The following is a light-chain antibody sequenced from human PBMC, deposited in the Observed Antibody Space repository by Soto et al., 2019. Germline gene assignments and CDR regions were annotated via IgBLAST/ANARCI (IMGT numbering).Light chain of an antibody. J-gene: IGLJ2*01. CDR3: QSYDTTDHAMI. V-gene: IGLV6-57*04. CDR2: DDD. Sequence: NFMLTQPHSVSESPGKTVTISYTRSSGSIATNSVQWYQLRPGSAPTTVIYDDDERPSGVPDRFSGSIDSSSNSASLTISRLQTEDEADYYCQSYDTTDHAMILGGGTKVTVL. CDR1: SGSIATNS.